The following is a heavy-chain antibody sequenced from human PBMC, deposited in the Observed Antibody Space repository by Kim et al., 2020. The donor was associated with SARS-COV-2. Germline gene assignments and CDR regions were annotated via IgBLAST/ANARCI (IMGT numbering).Heavy chain of an antibody. CDR3: ARVGGYSGSYHDAFDI. Sequence: GGSLRLSCAASGFTFSSYSMNWVRQAPGKGLEWVSSISSSSSYIYYADSVKGRFTISRDNAKNSLYLQMNSLRAEDTAVYYCARVGGYSGSYHDAFDIWGQGTMVTVSS. J-gene: IGHJ3*02. CDR1: GFTFSSYS. V-gene: IGHV3-21*01. D-gene: IGHD1-26*01. CDR2: ISSSSSYI.